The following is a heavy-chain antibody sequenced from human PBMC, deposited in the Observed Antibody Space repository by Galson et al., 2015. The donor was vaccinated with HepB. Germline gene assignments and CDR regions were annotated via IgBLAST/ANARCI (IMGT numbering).Heavy chain of an antibody. CDR1: GFTFSSYE. J-gene: IGHJ4*02. V-gene: IGHV3-48*03. CDR2: ISSSGSTI. Sequence: SLRLSCAASGFTFSSYEMNWVRQAPGKGLEWVSYISSSGSTIYYADSVKGRFTISRDNAKNSLYLQMNSLRAEDTAVYYCATVDTAMAPDYWGQGTLVTVSS. CDR3: ATVDTAMAPDY. D-gene: IGHD5-18*01.